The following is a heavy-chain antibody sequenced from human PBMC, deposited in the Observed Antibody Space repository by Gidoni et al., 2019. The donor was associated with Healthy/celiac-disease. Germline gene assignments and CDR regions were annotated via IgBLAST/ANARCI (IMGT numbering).Heavy chain of an antibody. Sequence: QVQLVESGGGVVQPGRSLRLSCAASGFTFSSYGMHWVRQAPGKGLEWVAVISYDGSNKYYADSVKGRFTISRDNSKNTLYLQMNSLRAEDTAVYYCAKEIGVSGGPLQAYYYYGMDVWGQGTTVTVSS. CDR3: AKEIGVSGGPLQAYYYYGMDV. CDR2: ISYDGSNK. D-gene: IGHD4-4*01. V-gene: IGHV3-30*18. J-gene: IGHJ6*02. CDR1: GFTFSSYG.